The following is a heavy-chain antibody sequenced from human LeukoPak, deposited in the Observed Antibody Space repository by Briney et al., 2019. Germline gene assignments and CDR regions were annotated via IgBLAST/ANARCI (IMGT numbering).Heavy chain of an antibody. V-gene: IGHV3-30*02. Sequence: GGSLRLSCAASGFTFSSYGMHWVRQAPGKGLEWVALIWYDGSNKYYADSVKGRFTISRDNSKNTLYLRMNSLRAEDTAVYYCARVVRGVNDYWGQGTLVTVSS. D-gene: IGHD3-10*01. CDR3: ARVVRGVNDY. CDR2: IWYDGSNK. CDR1: GFTFSSYG. J-gene: IGHJ4*02.